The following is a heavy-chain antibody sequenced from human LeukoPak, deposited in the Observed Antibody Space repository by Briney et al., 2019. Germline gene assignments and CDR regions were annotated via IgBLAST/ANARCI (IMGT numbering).Heavy chain of an antibody. CDR1: GGSFSGYY. D-gene: IGHD6-13*01. Sequence: SETLSLTCAVYGGSFSGYYWSWIRQPPGKGLEWIGEINHSGSTNYNPSLKSRVTISVDTSKNQFSLKLSSVTAADTAVYYCARGSSSWIHWGQGTLVTVSS. CDR2: INHSGST. CDR3: ARGSSSWIH. V-gene: IGHV4-34*01. J-gene: IGHJ4*02.